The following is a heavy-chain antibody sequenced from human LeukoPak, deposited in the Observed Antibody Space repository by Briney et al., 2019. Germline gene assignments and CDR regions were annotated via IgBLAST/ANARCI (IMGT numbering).Heavy chain of an antibody. CDR3: ARDSSSWYEHTGYFDY. Sequence: ASVKVSCKASGYTFTGYYMHWVRQAPGQGLEWMGWINPNSGGTNYAQKFQGRVTMTRDTSISTAYMELSRLRSDDTAVYYCARDSSSWYEHTGYFDYWGQGTLVTVSS. J-gene: IGHJ4*02. CDR1: GYTFTGYY. V-gene: IGHV1-2*02. CDR2: INPNSGGT. D-gene: IGHD6-13*01.